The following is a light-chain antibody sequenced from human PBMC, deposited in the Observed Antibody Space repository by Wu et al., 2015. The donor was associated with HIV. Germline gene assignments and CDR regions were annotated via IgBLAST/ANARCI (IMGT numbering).Light chain of an antibody. CDR1: QSVSSD. J-gene: IGKJ4*01. CDR2: DAS. V-gene: IGKV3-11*01. Sequence: EIVLTQSPATLSLSPGERATLSCRASQSVSSDLAWYQQKPGQAPRLLIYDASNRATGIPARFSGSGSGTDFTLTISSLEPEDFAVYYCQQGSNWPLTFGVGTKVEIK. CDR3: QQGSNWPLT.